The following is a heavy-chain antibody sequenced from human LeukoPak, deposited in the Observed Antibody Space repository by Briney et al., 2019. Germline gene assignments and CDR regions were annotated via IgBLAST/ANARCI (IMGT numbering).Heavy chain of an antibody. CDR1: GGSISSNY. CDR3: ARVGWPVLLIDS. D-gene: IGHD2/OR15-2a*01. J-gene: IGHJ5*01. CDR2: IYYSGTT. Sequence: PSETLSLTCTVSGGSISSNYWSWIRQPPGTGLEWIGYIYYSGTTSYNPSLKSRVTISLDTSKNQFSLKVSSVTAADTAVYYCARVGWPVLLIDSWGQGTLVTVSS. V-gene: IGHV4-59*01.